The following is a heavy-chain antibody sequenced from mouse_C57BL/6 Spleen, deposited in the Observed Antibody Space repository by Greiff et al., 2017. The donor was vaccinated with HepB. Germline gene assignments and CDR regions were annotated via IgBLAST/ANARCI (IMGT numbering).Heavy chain of an antibody. J-gene: IGHJ2*01. CDR3: AREGDPVYFDY. V-gene: IGHV3-6*01. CDR1: GYSITSGYY. Sequence: EVKLQESGPGLVKPSQSLSLTCSVTGYSITSGYYWDWIRQFPGNKLEWMGYISYDGSNNYNPSLKNRISITRDTSKNQFFLKLNSVTTEDTATYYCAREGDPVYFDYWGQGTTLTVSS. CDR2: ISYDGSN.